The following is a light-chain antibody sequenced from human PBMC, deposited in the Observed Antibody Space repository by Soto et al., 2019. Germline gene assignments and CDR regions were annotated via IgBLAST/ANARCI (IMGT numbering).Light chain of an antibody. CDR2: DAS. J-gene: IGKJ4*01. CDR1: QSVNNN. V-gene: IGKV3-15*01. Sequence: EIVMTQSPATLSVSPGERGTLSCRASQSVNNNLAWYQQKPGQAPRPLIYDASTRATGIPARFSGSGSGTEFTLTISSLQSEDFAVYYCQQYHNWLTFGGGTKVDIK. CDR3: QQYHNWLT.